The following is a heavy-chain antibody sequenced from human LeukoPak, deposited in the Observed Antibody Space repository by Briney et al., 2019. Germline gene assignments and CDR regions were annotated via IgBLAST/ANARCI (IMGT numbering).Heavy chain of an antibody. Sequence: GGSLRLSCVASGFTFSSYAMHWVRQAPGKGLEWVAVISYDGSNKYYADSVKGRFTITRDNSKNTLYLQMNSLRAEDTAVYYCARDRAAAAGLYFDYWGQGTLVTVSS. CDR1: GFTFSSYA. CDR3: ARDRAAAAGLYFDY. J-gene: IGHJ4*02. CDR2: ISYDGSNK. D-gene: IGHD6-13*01. V-gene: IGHV3-30*01.